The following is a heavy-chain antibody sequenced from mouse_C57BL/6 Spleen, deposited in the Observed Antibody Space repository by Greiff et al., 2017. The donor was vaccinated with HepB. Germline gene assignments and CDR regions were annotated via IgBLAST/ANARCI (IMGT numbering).Heavy chain of an antibody. J-gene: IGHJ1*03. CDR1: GYAFSSSW. CDR3: ARRGENWYFDV. CDR2: IYPGDGDT. V-gene: IGHV1-82*01. Sequence: QVQLKESGPELVKPGASVKISCKASGYAFSSSWMNWVKQRPGKGLEWIGRIYPGDGDTNYNGKFKGKATLTADKSSSTAYMQLSSLTSEDSAVYFCARRGENWYFDVWGTGTTVTVSS.